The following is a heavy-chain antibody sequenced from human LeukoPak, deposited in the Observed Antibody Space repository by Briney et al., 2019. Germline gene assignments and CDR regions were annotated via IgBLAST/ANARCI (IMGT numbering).Heavy chain of an antibody. Sequence: SVTVSCRACGGTFSSYAVSWVRQAPGQGLEWVGGIIPILGTANCAQKFQGRVTITAAESTSTAYMELSSLRSEDTAVYYCARGRIAAADFYYYYYYGMDVWGQGTTVTVSS. D-gene: IGHD6-13*01. CDR2: IIPILGTA. CDR1: GGTFSSYA. CDR3: ARGRIAAADFYYYYYYGMDV. V-gene: IGHV1-69*13. J-gene: IGHJ6*02.